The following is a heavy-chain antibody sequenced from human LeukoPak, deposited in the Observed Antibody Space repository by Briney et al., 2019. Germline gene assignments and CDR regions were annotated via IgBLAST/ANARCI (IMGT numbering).Heavy chain of an antibody. CDR1: GYTFTGYY. Sequence: ASVKVSCKASGYTFTGYYMHWVRQAPGQRLEWMGWNNPNSGGTNYAQKFQGRVTMTRDTSISTAYMELSRLRSDDTAVYYCALLTMVRGVITRPRYYMDVWGKGTTVTISS. CDR3: ALLTMVRGVITRPRYYMDV. J-gene: IGHJ6*03. D-gene: IGHD3-10*01. V-gene: IGHV1-2*02. CDR2: NNPNSGGT.